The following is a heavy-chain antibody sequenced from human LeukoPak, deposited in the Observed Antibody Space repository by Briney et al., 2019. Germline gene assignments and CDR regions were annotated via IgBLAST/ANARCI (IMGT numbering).Heavy chain of an antibody. D-gene: IGHD4-17*01. CDR2: ISGSGGST. Sequence: GGSLRLSCAASGFTFSSYAMSWVRQAPGKGLEWVSAISGSGGSTYYADSVKGRFTISRDNAKNSLYLQMNSLRAEDTAVYYCARNDYGDYDYYYMDVWGKGTTVTVSS. V-gene: IGHV3-23*01. CDR1: GFTFSSYA. CDR3: ARNDYGDYDYYYMDV. J-gene: IGHJ6*03.